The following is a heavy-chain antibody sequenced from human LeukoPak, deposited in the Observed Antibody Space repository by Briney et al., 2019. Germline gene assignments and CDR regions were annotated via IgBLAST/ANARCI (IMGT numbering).Heavy chain of an antibody. CDR1: GFTFSSYG. V-gene: IGHV3-33*06. J-gene: IGHJ4*02. D-gene: IGHD4-17*01. Sequence: GGSLRLSCAASGFTFSSYGMRWVRQAPGKGLEWVAVIWYDGSNKYYADSVKGRFTISRDNSKNTLYLQMNILRADDTAAYYSAKGRARYADYPFGSDGGRGTLITVS. CDR2: IWYDGSNK. CDR3: AKGRARYADYPFGSD.